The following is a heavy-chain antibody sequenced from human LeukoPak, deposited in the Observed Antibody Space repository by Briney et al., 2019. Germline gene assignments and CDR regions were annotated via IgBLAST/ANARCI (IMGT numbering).Heavy chain of an antibody. D-gene: IGHD3-10*01. CDR3: ARVAYYYGHDAFDI. Sequence: SETLSLTCTVSGGSISSSSYYWGWIRQPPGKGLEWIGSIYYNGSTYYKPSLKSRVTISVDTSENQFSLKLSSVTAADTAVYYCARVAYYYGHDAFDIWGQGTMVTVSS. J-gene: IGHJ3*02. V-gene: IGHV4-39*07. CDR2: IYYNGST. CDR1: GGSISSSSYY.